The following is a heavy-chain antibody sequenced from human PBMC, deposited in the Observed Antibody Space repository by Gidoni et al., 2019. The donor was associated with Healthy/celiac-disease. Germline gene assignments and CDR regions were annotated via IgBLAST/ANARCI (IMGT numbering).Heavy chain of an antibody. CDR3: ARGGGGRNRSFDY. D-gene: IGHD3-10*01. CDR2: IYYSGST. V-gene: IGHV4-31*03. CDR1: GCSISSGGYY. Sequence: QVQLQESGPGLVKPSQTLSLTCTFSGCSISSGGYYWSWIRQHPGKGLEWIGYIYYSGSTYYNPSLKSRVTISVDTSKNQFSLKMSSVTAADTAVYYCARGGGGRNRSFDYWGQGTLVTVSS. J-gene: IGHJ4*02.